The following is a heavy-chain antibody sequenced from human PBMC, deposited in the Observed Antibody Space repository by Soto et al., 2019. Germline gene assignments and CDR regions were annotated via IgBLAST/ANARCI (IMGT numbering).Heavy chain of an antibody. V-gene: IGHV3-53*01. CDR3: ARAYSDAFDI. D-gene: IGHD2-15*01. Sequence: PGGPMSHSWDASEFTGRSNGMTWIRQAPGKGLEWVSAIYTETSGGSTFYADSVRGRFTISRDNSKNTLFLQMSSLRAEDTAMYYCARAYSDAFDIWGHATMVT. CDR1: EFTGRSNG. J-gene: IGHJ3*02. CDR2: IYTETSGGST.